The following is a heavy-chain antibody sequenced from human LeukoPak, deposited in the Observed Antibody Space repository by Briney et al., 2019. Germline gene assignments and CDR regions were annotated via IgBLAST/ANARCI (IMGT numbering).Heavy chain of an antibody. CDR1: GGSISSGGYS. J-gene: IGHJ4*02. Sequence: SETLSLTCTVSGGSISSGGYSWSWIRQPPGKGLEWIGYIYHSGSTYYNPSLKSRVTISVDRSKNQFSLKLSSVTAADTAVYYCARNHQRDGYAFDYWGQGTLVTVSS. CDR2: IYHSGST. CDR3: ARNHQRDGYAFDY. D-gene: IGHD5-24*01. V-gene: IGHV4-30-2*01.